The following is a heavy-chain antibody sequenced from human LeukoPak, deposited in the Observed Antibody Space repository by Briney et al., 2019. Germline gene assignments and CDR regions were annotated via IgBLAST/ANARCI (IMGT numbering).Heavy chain of an antibody. Sequence: SGPTLVKPTQTLTLTCTFSGFSLSTSGVGVGWIRQPPGKALEWLALIYWNDDKRYSPSLKSRLTITKDTSKNQVVLTMTNMDPVDTATYYCAHGRISWPKDGDYADFDYWGQGTLVTVSS. CDR1: GFSLSTSGVG. D-gene: IGHD4-17*01. J-gene: IGHJ4*02. V-gene: IGHV2-5*01. CDR3: AHGRISWPKDGDYADFDY. CDR2: IYWNDDK.